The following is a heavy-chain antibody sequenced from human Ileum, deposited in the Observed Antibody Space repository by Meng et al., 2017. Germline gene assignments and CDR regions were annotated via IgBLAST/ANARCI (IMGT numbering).Heavy chain of an antibody. CDR3: ARHGGYYQDF. J-gene: IGHJ4*02. CDR2: IDHLGIA. V-gene: IGHV4-4*02. CDR1: GASMSVVSY. Sequence: QVQLQESGPGLVKASETLSLTFSVSGASMSVVSYWSWVRQSPGKGLEWNGQIDHLGIAYYKPSLKSRVTMSIDQSKSQFSLRLTSVSAADTAVYYCARHGGYYQDFWGQGTLVTVSS. D-gene: IGHD4-23*01.